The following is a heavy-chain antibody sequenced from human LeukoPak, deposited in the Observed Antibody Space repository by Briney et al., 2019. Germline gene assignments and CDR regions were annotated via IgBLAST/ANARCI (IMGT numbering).Heavy chain of an antibody. CDR2: IHYSGDT. Sequence: PSETLSLTCTVSGGFISSGGYYWSWIRQHPGKGLEWIGYIHYSGDTYYSPSLKSRLTISVDTSKNQFSLRLRSVTAADTAVYYCARVVAYDSTGYYLYYFDYWGQGTLVTVAA. CDR1: GGFISSGGYY. J-gene: IGHJ4*02. D-gene: IGHD3-22*01. V-gene: IGHV4-31*03. CDR3: ARVVAYDSTGYYLYYFDY.